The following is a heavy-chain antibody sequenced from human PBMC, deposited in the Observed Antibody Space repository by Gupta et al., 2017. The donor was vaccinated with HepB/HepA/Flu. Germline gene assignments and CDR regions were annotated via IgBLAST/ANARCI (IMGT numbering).Heavy chain of an antibody. CDR2: IWFHGNNK. Sequence: QVQLVESGGGVVQPGTSLRLSCAASGFSFSTYDMHWVRQAPGKGLEWGAVIWFHGNNKKYAESGKGRFTVSRDNSKNTLYLEMNSLRAEDTAVYYYAKYGTIRGKSYYYTGMDVWGQGTTVTVPS. CDR1: GFSFSTYD. D-gene: IGHD5-24*01. V-gene: IGHV3-33*06. J-gene: IGHJ6*02. CDR3: AKYGTIRGKSYYYTGMDV.